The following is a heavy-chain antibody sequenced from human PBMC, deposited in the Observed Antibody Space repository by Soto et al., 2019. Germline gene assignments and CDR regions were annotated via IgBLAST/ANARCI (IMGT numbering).Heavy chain of an antibody. CDR2: IYTSGST. Sequence: QVQLQESGPGLVKPSETLSLTCTVSGGSISSYYWSWIRQPAGKGLEWIGRIYTSGSTNYNPSLKSRVTRSVDTSKNQCSLKLSSVTAADTAVYYCAREYCSGGSCYLFMDVWGQGTTVTVSS. D-gene: IGHD2-15*01. CDR1: GGSISSYY. V-gene: IGHV4-4*07. CDR3: AREYCSGGSCYLFMDV. J-gene: IGHJ6*02.